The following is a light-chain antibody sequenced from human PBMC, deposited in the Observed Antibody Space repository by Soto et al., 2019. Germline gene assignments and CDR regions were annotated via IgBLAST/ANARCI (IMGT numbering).Light chain of an antibody. J-gene: IGKJ4*01. CDR3: QQYGSSPLM. CDR2: GAS. CDR1: QTVSFSY. Sequence: EIVLTQSPGTRSLSPGDRATLSCRASQTVSFSYLAWYQQKPGQAPRLLIYGASSRATGIPDRFSGSESGTDFPLTISRLEREDFAVYHCQQYGSSPLMVGGGTKVEIK. V-gene: IGKV3-20*01.